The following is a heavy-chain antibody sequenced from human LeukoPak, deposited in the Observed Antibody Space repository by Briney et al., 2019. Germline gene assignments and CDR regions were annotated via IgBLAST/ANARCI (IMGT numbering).Heavy chain of an antibody. J-gene: IGHJ4*02. CDR2: IYSGGST. Sequence: GGSLRLTCAASGFTVSSNYMGWVRQAPGKGLEWVSVIYSGGSTYYADSVKGRFTISRDNSKNTLYLQMNSLRAEDTAVYYCARDRVYGSGSYYDYWGQGTLVTVSS. V-gene: IGHV3-66*01. CDR1: GFTVSSNY. CDR3: ARDRVYGSGSYYDY. D-gene: IGHD3-10*01.